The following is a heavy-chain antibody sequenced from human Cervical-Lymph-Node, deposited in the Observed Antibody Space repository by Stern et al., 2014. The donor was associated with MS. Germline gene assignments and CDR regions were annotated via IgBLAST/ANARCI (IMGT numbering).Heavy chain of an antibody. CDR3: ARVDYSYGLA. V-gene: IGHV4-59*01. J-gene: IGHJ4*02. D-gene: IGHD5-18*01. Sequence: QLQLQESGPGLVKPSETLSLTCSVSGGSISSYYWGWIRQPPGRGLEWIAYIYNTGSTNYNPSLKSRVTTSIDTSKNQFSLKLSSVTAADTAVYYCARVDYSYGLAWGQGTLVTVSS. CDR1: GGSISSYY. CDR2: IYNTGST.